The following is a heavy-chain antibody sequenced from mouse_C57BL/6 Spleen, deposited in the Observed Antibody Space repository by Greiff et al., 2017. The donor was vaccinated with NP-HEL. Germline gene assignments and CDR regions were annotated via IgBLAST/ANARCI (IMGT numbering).Heavy chain of an antibody. J-gene: IGHJ2*01. CDR1: GFTFSDYY. CDR3: ARVYGYFDY. D-gene: IGHD1-1*02. Sequence: EVQLMESEGGLVQPGSSMKLSCTASGFTFSDYYMAWVRQVPEKGLEWVANINSDGSSTYYLDSLKSRFIISRDNAKNILYLQMSSLKSEDTATYYCARVYGYFDYWGQGTTLTVSS. CDR2: INSDGSST. V-gene: IGHV5-16*01.